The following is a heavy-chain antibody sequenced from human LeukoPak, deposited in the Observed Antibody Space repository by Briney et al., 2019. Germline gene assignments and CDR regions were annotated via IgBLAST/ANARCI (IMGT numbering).Heavy chain of an antibody. CDR1: GGTFSSFA. D-gene: IGHD4-17*01. V-gene: IGHV1-69*13. CDR2: IIPIFGTA. Sequence: SVKVSCKASGGTFSSFAISWVRLAPGQGLEWMGGIIPIFGTANYAQKFRGRVTITADESTSTAYMELSSLRSEDTAVYYCASAGDSQRDFYYYYGMDVWGQGTTVTVSS. CDR3: ASAGDSQRDFYYYYGMDV. J-gene: IGHJ6*02.